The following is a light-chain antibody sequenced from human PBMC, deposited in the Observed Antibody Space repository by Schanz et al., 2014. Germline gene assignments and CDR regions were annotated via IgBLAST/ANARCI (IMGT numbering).Light chain of an antibody. Sequence: EIVLTQSPGTLSLSPGERATLSCRASQSVSSSYLAWYQQKPGQAPRLLIYDTSNRATGVPARFSGSGSGTEFTLSISRLEPEDFAVYYCQQYGSSPFLTFGGGTKVEIK. J-gene: IGKJ4*01. CDR2: DTS. CDR1: QSVSSSY. V-gene: IGKV3-20*01. CDR3: QQYGSSPFLT.